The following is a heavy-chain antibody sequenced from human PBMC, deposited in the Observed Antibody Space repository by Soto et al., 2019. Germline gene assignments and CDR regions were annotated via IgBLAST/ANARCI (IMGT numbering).Heavy chain of an antibody. J-gene: IGHJ3*02. Sequence: SETLSLTCAVYGGSFSGYYWSWIRQPPGKGLEWIGEINHSGSTNYNPSLKSRVTISVDTSKNQFSLKLSSVTAADTAVYYCARVYSQLITMIDNAFDIWGQGTMVTVSS. D-gene: IGHD3-22*01. CDR3: ARVYSQLITMIDNAFDI. CDR2: INHSGST. CDR1: GGSFSGYY. V-gene: IGHV4-34*01.